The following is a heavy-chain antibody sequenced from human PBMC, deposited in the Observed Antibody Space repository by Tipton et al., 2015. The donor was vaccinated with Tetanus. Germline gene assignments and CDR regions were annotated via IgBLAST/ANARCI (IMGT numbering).Heavy chain of an antibody. J-gene: IGHJ4*01. CDR3: AKDISAPGSFYYFAQ. CDR1: GFIFSDYY. Sequence: SLRLSCAASGFIFSDYYMRWNRKAPGRGLEWLSFIRGDGSTIHYADPVKGRFTVSRDNAKRSLYLQMNDLRAEDTAVYFCAKDISAPGSFYYFAQWGQGPLVTVSS. CDR2: IRGDGSTI. V-gene: IGHV3-11*01. D-gene: IGHD3-10*01.